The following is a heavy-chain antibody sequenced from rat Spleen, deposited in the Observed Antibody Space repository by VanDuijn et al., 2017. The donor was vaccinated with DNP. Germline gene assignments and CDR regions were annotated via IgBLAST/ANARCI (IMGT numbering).Heavy chain of an antibody. CDR1: GFSLTNYH. V-gene: IGHV2-19*01. CDR2: IQSGGSR. J-gene: IGHJ2*01. CDR3: TRKMD. D-gene: IGHD1-12*02. Sequence: QVQLKESGPGLVQPSQTLSLTCTVSGFSLTNYHVYWVRQSPGKGLEWMGRIQSGGSRDYNSALKSRLSISRDTSKSQVFLKMSSLQTEDTAIYFCTRKMDWGQGVMVTVSA.